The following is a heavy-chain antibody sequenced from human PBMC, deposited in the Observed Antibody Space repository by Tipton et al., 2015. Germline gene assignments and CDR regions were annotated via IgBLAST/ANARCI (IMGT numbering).Heavy chain of an antibody. Sequence: LRLSCAASGFTFSNYYMSWIRQPPGKELEWIGYIRYSGSTNYNPSLKSRVTISVDTSKTQFSLKVSSVTAADTAMYYCARARGRHGGLFDSWGQGTLVTVSS. J-gene: IGHJ4*02. CDR1: GFTFSNYY. CDR3: ARARGRHGGLFDS. D-gene: IGHD4-23*01. CDR2: IRYSGST. V-gene: IGHV4-59*01.